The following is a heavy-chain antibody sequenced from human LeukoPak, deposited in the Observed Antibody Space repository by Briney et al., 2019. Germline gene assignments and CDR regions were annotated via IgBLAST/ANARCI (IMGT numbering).Heavy chain of an antibody. CDR3: ARQRFDVTYPLDY. CDR2: IYSSGST. V-gene: IGHV4-59*08. CDR1: GGSISHYY. D-gene: IGHD2-21*02. J-gene: IGHJ4*02. Sequence: PSETLSLTCTVSGGSISHYYWSWIRQPPGKGLEWIAHIYSSGSTIYSPYLKSRVTMTVDKSKNKLSLKLTSMTAADTTVFYCARQRFDVTYPLDYWGEGALVTVSS.